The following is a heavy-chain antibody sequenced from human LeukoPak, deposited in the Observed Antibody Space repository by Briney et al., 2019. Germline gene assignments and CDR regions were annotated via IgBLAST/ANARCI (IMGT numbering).Heavy chain of an antibody. V-gene: IGHV3-7*01. CDR1: GFTFSSYS. J-gene: IGHJ6*03. CDR2: IKQDGSEK. Sequence: GGSLRLSCAAFGFTFSSYSMNWVRQAPGKGLEWVANIKQDGSEKYYVDSVKGRFTISRDNAKNSLYLQMNSLRAEDTAVYYCARDRAYSGYYYYYYYMDVWGKGTTVTVSS. CDR3: ARDRAYSGYYYYYYYMDV. D-gene: IGHD5-12*01.